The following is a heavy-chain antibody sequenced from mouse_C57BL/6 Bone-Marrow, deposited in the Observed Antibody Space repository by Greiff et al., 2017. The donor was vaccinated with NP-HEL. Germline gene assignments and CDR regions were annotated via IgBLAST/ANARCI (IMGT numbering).Heavy chain of an antibody. D-gene: IGHD2-4*01. V-gene: IGHV7-3*01. CDR1: GFTFTDYY. J-gene: IGHJ4*01. CDR2: IRNKANGYTT. Sequence: DVKLVESGGGLVQPGGSLSLSCAASGFTFTDYYMSWVRQPPGKALEWLGFIRNKANGYTTESSASVKGRFTISRDNSQSILYLQMNALRAEDSATYYCARSIYDDYADDPFYAMDYWGQGTSVTVSS. CDR3: ARSIYDDYADDPFYAMDY.